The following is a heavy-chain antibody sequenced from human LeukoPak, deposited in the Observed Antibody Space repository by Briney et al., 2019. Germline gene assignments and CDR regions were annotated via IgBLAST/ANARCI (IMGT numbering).Heavy chain of an antibody. D-gene: IGHD3-16*01. J-gene: IGHJ4*02. CDR1: GGTFSSYA. CDR2: IIPIFGAA. V-gene: IGHV1-69*06. Sequence: SVKVSCKASGGTFSSYAISWVRQAPGQGLEWMGRIIPIFGAANYAQKFQGRVTITADKSTSTAYMELSSLRSEDTAVYYCARGGYDYVGDYWGQGTLVTVSS. CDR3: ARGGYDYVGDY.